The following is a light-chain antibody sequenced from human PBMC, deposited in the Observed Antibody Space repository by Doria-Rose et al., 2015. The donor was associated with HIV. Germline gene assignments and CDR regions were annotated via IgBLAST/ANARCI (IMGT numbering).Light chain of an antibody. Sequence: TQSPGTLSLSPGERATLSCRASQSFSSTYLAWYQQKPGQAPSLLIYDGSTRATGIPDRFSASGSGTVFTLTINRLEPEDFALYYCHQCGTSWTFGQGTKVEI. J-gene: IGKJ1*01. CDR1: QSFSSTY. V-gene: IGKV3-20*01. CDR3: HQCGTSWT. CDR2: DGS.